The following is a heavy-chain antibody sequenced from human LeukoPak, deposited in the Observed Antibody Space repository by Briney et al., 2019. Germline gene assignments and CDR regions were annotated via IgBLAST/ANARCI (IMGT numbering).Heavy chain of an antibody. V-gene: IGHV3-7*01. CDR1: GLSFSSHW. Sequence: GGSLRLSCAASGLSFSSHWMSWVRQAPGKGLEWVANIKQDGSEKYYVDSVKGRFTISRDNAKNSLYLQMNSLRAEDTAVYYCARLTVGATKDYWGQGTLVTVSS. D-gene: IGHD1-26*01. J-gene: IGHJ4*02. CDR2: IKQDGSEK. CDR3: ARLTVGATKDY.